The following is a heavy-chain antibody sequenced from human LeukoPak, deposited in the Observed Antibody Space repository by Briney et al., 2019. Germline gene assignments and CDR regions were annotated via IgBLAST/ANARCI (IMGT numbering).Heavy chain of an antibody. D-gene: IGHD4-17*01. CDR3: ARDYGDYGIVGFQY. CDR2: ISGYNDNT. J-gene: IGHJ1*01. Sequence: APVKVSCKASGYSFSSYGISWVRQAPGQGLEWMGWISGYNDNTNYAQKIQGRVTLTTDTSTSTAYMELRSLRSDDTAVYYCARDYGDYGIVGFQYWGQGTLVTVSS. V-gene: IGHV1-18*01. CDR1: GYSFSSYG.